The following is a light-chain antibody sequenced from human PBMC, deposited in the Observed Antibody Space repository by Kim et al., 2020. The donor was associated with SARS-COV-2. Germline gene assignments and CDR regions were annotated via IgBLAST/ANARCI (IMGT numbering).Light chain of an antibody. J-gene: IGKJ5*01. CDR1: QDIGND. CDR3: LQHRTYPIT. V-gene: IGKV1-17*01. Sequence: ALLGDRVTITCRASQDIGNDLGWYQQSPGRAPQRLIYGASNLQSGVPSRFSGSGSESEFTLTINSLQPEDFATYFCLQHRTYPITFGQGTRLEIK. CDR2: GAS.